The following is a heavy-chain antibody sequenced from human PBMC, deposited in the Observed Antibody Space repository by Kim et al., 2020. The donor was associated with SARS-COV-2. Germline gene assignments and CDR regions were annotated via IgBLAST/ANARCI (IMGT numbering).Heavy chain of an antibody. D-gene: IGHD3-10*01. CDR2: IHPGGSEE. CDR3: ATRDGSHYVYRIDV. V-gene: IGHV3-7*01. CDR1: GLTLSTYW. J-gene: IGHJ6*04. Sequence: GGSLRLSCAASGLTLSTYWMIWVRQAPGKGLEWVATIHPGGSEEYYVDSVKGRFTISRDNAENSLYLQMNSLRVEDTTDYYCATRDGSHYVYRIDVWGKGTTVTVSS.